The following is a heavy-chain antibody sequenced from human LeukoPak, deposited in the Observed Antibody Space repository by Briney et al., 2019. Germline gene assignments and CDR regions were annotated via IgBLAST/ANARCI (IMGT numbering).Heavy chain of an antibody. J-gene: IGHJ4*02. CDR3: ARDGGSSGYYREYFDY. D-gene: IGHD3-22*01. V-gene: IGHV1-46*03. CDR1: GYTFTSYY. CDR2: INPSGGST. Sequence: ASVKVSCKASGYTFTSYYMHWVRQAPGQGLEWIGIINPSGGSTSYAQKFQGRVTMTRDTATSTVYMELSSLRSEETAVYYCARDGGSSGYYREYFDYWGQGTLVTVSS.